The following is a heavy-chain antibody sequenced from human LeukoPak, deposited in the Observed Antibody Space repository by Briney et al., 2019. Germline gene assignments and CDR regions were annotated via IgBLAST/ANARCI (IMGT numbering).Heavy chain of an antibody. CDR1: GYSFSSYG. CDR2: ISAYNGAT. V-gene: IGHV1-18*01. Sequence: ASVKVSCKASGYSFSSYGISWVRHAPGQGLEWMGWISAYNGATKYTHTFPTRVTITTDTSTNTAYMELRSLRSDDTALYYCARAFTPHLAYWGQGTLVTVSP. CDR3: ARAFTPHLAY. J-gene: IGHJ4*02.